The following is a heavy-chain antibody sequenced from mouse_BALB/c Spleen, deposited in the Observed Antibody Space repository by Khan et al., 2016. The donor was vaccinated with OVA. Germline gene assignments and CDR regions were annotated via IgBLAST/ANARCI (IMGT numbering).Heavy chain of an antibody. V-gene: IGHV3-2*02. CDR3: ARSIMAN. CDR2: ISYSGST. Sequence: EVQLQESGPGLVKPSQSLSLTCTVNGYSITSDYAWNWIRQFPGNKLEWMGYISYSGSTSYNPSLKSRISITRDTSKNQFFLQLNSVTTEDTATYYCARSIMANWGQGTTLTVSS. J-gene: IGHJ2*01. CDR1: GYSITSDYA.